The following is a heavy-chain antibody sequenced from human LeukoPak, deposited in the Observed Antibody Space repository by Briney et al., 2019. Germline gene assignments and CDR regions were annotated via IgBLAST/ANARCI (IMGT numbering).Heavy chain of an antibody. CDR3: ANRGVVIGVILVGFHKESYYFDS. CDR2: ISDSGSRT. CDR1: GITLSNYS. V-gene: IGHV3-23*01. D-gene: IGHD2-21*01. Sequence: GGSLRLSCAVSGITLSNYSMSWVRQAPGKGLEWVAGISDSGSRTNYADSVKGRFTISRDNPKNTLYLQMNSLRAEDTAVYFCANRGVVIGVILVGFHKESYYFDSWGQGALVTVSS. J-gene: IGHJ4*02.